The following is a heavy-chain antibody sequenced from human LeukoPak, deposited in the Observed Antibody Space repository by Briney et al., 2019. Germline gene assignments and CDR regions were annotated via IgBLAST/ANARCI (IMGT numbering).Heavy chain of an antibody. Sequence: GGSLRLSCAASGFTFSNYDMNWVRQAGGQGLEGVALFSRIGSHRYYADSVKVRVSISRDNAQNSLYLQMKSLRAKDTAVYYCARDLVFYDYVWGSYRSSKTPDYWGQGTLVTVSS. CDR3: ARDLVFYDYVWGSYRSSKTPDY. V-gene: IGHV3-21*01. J-gene: IGHJ4*02. D-gene: IGHD3-16*02. CDR1: GFTFSNYD. CDR2: FSRIGSHR.